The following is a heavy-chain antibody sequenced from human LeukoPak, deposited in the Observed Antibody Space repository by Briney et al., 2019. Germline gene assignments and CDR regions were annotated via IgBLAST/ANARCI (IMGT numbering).Heavy chain of an antibody. CDR3: ARDLRHIVVVTAIGILTY. CDR2: MNPNSGNT. D-gene: IGHD2-21*02. V-gene: IGHV1-8*03. J-gene: IGHJ4*02. CDR1: GYTFTSYH. Sequence: GASVKVSCKTSGYTFTSYHINWVRQATGQGLEWMGWMNPNSGNTGYAQKFQGRVTITRNTSISTAYMELSSLRSEDTAVYYCARDLRHIVVVTAIGILTYWSQGTLVTVSS.